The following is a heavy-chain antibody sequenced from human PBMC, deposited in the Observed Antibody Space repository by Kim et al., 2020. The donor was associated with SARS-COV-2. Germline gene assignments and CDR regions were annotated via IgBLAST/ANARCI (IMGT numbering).Heavy chain of an antibody. Sequence: SETLSLTCAVYGGSFSGYYWSWIRQPPGKGLEWIGEINHSGSTNYNPSLKSRVTISVDTSKNQFSLKLSSVTAADTAVYYCARPVTGGSAAFDIWGQGTMVTVSS. D-gene: IGHD2-21*02. J-gene: IGHJ3*02. CDR1: GGSFSGYY. CDR3: ARPVTGGSAAFDI. CDR2: INHSGST. V-gene: IGHV4-34*01.